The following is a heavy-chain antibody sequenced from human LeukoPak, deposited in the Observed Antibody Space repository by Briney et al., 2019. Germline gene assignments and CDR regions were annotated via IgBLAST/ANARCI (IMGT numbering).Heavy chain of an antibody. Sequence: SQTLSLTCAVSGGSISSSYWSWIRQPPGKGLEWIGYIYYTGTTNYNPSLKSRVTISVDMSKNQFSLKLSSVTAADTAVYYCARARNGYSYGYRIDYWGQGTLVTVSS. D-gene: IGHD5-18*01. V-gene: IGHV4-59*08. CDR2: IYYTGTT. J-gene: IGHJ4*02. CDR1: GGSISSSY. CDR3: ARARNGYSYGYRIDY.